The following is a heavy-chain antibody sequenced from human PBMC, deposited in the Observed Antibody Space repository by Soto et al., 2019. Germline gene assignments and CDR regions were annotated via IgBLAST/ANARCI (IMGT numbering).Heavy chain of an antibody. CDR2: ISWDGGST. D-gene: IGHD3-16*01. V-gene: IGHV3-43*01. J-gene: IGHJ4*02. CDR1: GFTFDDYT. Sequence: PGGSLRLSCAASGFTFDDYTMHWVRQAPGKGLEWVSLISWDGGSTYYADSVKGRFTISRDNGKNSLYLQMNSLRTEDTALYYCAKETAPGGSLGYWGQGTLVTVSS. CDR3: AKETAPGGSLGY.